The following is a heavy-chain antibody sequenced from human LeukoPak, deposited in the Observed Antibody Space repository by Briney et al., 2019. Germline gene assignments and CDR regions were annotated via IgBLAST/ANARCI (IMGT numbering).Heavy chain of an antibody. Sequence: GGSLRLPCAASGFIVSSNYMSWVRQAPGKGLEWVSILYSDGSTFYYADSVKGRFTISRDRSKNTLHLQMNSLRADDTAIYYCARDVRGGALDIWGQGTMVTVSS. J-gene: IGHJ3*02. CDR1: GFIVSSNY. CDR3: ARDVRGGALDI. D-gene: IGHD1-26*01. CDR2: LYSDGST. V-gene: IGHV3-53*01.